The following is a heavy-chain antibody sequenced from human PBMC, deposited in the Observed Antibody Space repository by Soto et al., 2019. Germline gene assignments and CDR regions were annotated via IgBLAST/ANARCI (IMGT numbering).Heavy chain of an antibody. Sequence: QLQLQESDSGLVKPSQTLSLTCAVSGGSISSGGYSWSWIRQPPGKGLEWIGYIYHSGSTYYNPSLKSRVTISVDRSKKQFSLKLSSVTAADTAVYYCARGMTTVTTLDYWGQGTLVTVSS. CDR1: GGSISSGGYS. CDR3: ARGMTTVTTLDY. J-gene: IGHJ4*02. CDR2: IYHSGST. D-gene: IGHD4-17*01. V-gene: IGHV4-30-2*01.